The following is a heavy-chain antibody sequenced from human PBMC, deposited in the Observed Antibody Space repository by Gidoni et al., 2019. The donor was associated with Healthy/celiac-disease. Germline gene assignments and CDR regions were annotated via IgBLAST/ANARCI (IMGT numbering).Heavy chain of an antibody. CDR1: GGTFSSYA. Sequence: QVQLVQSGAEVKKPGSSVKVSCKASGGTFSSYAISWVRQAPGQGLEWMGRIIPILGIANYAQKFQGRVTITADKSTSTAYMELSSRRSEDTAVYYCARDRGEVFDYGVLNLNYYYYGMDVWGQGTTVTVSS. V-gene: IGHV1-69*09. J-gene: IGHJ6*02. D-gene: IGHD4-17*01. CDR2: IIPILGIA. CDR3: ARDRGEVFDYGVLNLNYYYYGMDV.